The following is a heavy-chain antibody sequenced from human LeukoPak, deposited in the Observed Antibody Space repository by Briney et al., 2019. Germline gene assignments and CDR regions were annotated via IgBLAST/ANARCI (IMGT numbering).Heavy chain of an antibody. CDR1: GYTFTSYA. Sequence: GASVKVSCKASGYTFTSYAMNWVRQAPGQGLEWMGWINTNTGNPTYAQGFTGRFVFSLDTSVSTAYLQISSLKAEDNAVYYCARGELRGYYYMDVWGKGTPVTVSS. V-gene: IGHV7-4-1*02. CDR3: ARGELRGYYYMDV. D-gene: IGHD1-26*01. CDR2: INTNTGNP. J-gene: IGHJ6*03.